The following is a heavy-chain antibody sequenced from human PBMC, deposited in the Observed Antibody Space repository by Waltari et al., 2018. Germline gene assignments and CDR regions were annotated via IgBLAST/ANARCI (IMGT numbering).Heavy chain of an antibody. CDR1: RFTFDGYA. D-gene: IGHD2-15*01. CDR3: TKDLLPGGADV. V-gene: IGHV3-9*01. CDR2: IDWRSGRI. Sequence: EVQLMESGGGLVQPGRSLRLSCAGSRFTFDGYAMHWVRQVPGRALGLVSGIDWRSGRIAYADSVNGRFIISRDDARNSLNLQMNTLRVDDTAVYYCTKDLLPGGADVWGRGTTVTVSS. J-gene: IGHJ6*02.